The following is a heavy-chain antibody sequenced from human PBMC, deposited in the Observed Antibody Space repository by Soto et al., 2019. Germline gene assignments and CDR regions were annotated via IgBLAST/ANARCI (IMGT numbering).Heavy chain of an antibody. CDR2: ISSSSSYI. CDR3: ARGSIAARSNYFDY. V-gene: IGHV3-21*01. Sequence: GGSLRLSCAASGFTFSSYSMNWVRQAPGKGLEWVSSISSSSSYIYYADSVKGRFTISRDNAKNSLYLQMNSLRAEDTAVYYCARGSIAARSNYFDYWGQGTLVTVSS. D-gene: IGHD6-6*01. CDR1: GFTFSSYS. J-gene: IGHJ4*02.